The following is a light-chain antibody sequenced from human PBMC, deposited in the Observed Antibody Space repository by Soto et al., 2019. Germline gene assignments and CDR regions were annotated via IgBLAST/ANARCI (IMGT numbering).Light chain of an antibody. CDR3: KPYGSSHAT. Sequence: VLTQSPGNLALSPLEIATISRRDSQTVTSNFLAWYQEKPGQDNRILIYGAYSRATGIKDRFSGSGSGTDFTLTIRRMEPEDFAVYYCKPYGSSHATLGNGHKVDIK. CDR2: GAY. CDR1: QTVTSNF. V-gene: IGKV3-20*01. J-gene: IGKJ1*01.